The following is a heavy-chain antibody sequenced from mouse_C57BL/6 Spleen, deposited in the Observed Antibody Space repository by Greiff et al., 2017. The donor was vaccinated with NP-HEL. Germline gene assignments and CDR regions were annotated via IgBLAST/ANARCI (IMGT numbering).Heavy chain of an antibody. CDR3: ARDGGSPWFAY. CDR1: GYTFTSYW. J-gene: IGHJ3*01. Sequence: QVQLQQPGAELVMPGASVKLSCKASGYTFTSYWMHWVKQRPGQGLEWIGEIDPSDSYTNYNQKFKGKSTLTVDKSSSTAYMQLKSLTSEDSAVYYCARDGGSPWFAYWGQGTLVTVSA. V-gene: IGHV1-69*01. CDR2: IDPSDSYT. D-gene: IGHD2-3*01.